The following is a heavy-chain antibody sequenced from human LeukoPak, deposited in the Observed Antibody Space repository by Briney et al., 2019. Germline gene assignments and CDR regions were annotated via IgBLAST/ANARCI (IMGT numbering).Heavy chain of an antibody. Sequence: SETLSHTRAVYGGSLSVYYWCCVRDPPGKRLGWIGEINHSRSTNYNQSLKSRVSISVDTFKNQFALELSTVTAADAGVYYCARRKAAAGPPFDYWGQGTLVTVSS. CDR2: INHSRST. V-gene: IGHV4-34*01. D-gene: IGHD6-13*01. CDR1: GGSLSVYY. J-gene: IGHJ4*02. CDR3: ARRKAAAGPPFDY.